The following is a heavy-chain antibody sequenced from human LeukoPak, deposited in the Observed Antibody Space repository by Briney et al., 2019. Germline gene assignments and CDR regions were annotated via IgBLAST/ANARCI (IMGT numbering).Heavy chain of an antibody. CDR1: GYSFTTYW. CDR2: IYPGDSDT. CDR3: ARLARMHSRSGVFDP. D-gene: IGHD5-12*01. Sequence: GESLKISCKASGYSFTTYWIGWVRQMPGKGLEWMGIIYPGDSDTRYSPSFQGQVTISADKSISTAYLQWSSLKASDTAMYYCARLARMHSRSGVFDPWGQGTLVTVSS. J-gene: IGHJ5*02. V-gene: IGHV5-51*01.